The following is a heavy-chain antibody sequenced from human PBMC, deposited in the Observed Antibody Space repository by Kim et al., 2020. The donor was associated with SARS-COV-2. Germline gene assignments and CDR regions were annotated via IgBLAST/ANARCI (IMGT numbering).Heavy chain of an antibody. CDR3: ARAPVIRITIFGVVIDYFDY. J-gene: IGHJ4*02. D-gene: IGHD3-3*01. CDR2: IYYSGST. CDR1: GGSISSGGYY. V-gene: IGHV4-31*03. Sequence: SETLSLTCTVSGGSISSGGYYWSWIRQHPGKGLEWIGYIYYSGSTYYNPSLKSRVTISVDTSKNQFSLKLSSVTAADTAVYYCARAPVIRITIFGVVIDYFDYWGQGTLVTVSS.